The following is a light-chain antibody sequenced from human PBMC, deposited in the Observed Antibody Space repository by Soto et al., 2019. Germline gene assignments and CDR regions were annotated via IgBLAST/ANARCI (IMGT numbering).Light chain of an antibody. CDR2: GAS. V-gene: IGKV1-13*02. CDR1: QAISTS. Sequence: AIQLTQSPSSLSPSVGDRVTITCRASQAISTSLAWYQVKPGKAPKLLIYGASTLQGGVPSRFRVSGSGTDFTLTISSLQPEDIATYYCQHFTGYPLTFGGGTKVDIK. CDR3: QHFTGYPLT. J-gene: IGKJ4*01.